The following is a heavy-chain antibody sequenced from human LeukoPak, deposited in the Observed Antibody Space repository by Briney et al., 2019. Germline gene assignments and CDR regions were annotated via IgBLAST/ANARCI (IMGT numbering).Heavy chain of an antibody. CDR3: ARVDSGYDSPSFDY. V-gene: IGHV3-7*03. J-gene: IGHJ4*02. CDR2: IKQDGSEK. Sequence: GGSLRLSCAASGFTFSSYWMSWVRQAPGKGLGWVANIKQDGSEKYYVDSVKGRFTISRDNAKNSLYPQMNSLRAEDTAVYYCARVDSGYDSPSFDYWGQGTLVTVSS. CDR1: GFTFSSYW. D-gene: IGHD5-12*01.